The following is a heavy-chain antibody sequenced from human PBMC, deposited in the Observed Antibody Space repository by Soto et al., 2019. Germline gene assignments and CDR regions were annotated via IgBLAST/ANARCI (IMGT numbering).Heavy chain of an antibody. D-gene: IGHD6-6*01. J-gene: IGHJ4*02. CDR2: ISSSATFT. V-gene: IGHV3-11*06. CDR3: ARGQSSSSFDY. CDR1: GFIFSDYY. Sequence: GGSLRLSCAASGFIFSDYYMSWIRQAPGKGLEWVSYISSSATFTNYADSVKGRFAISRGNAKSSLYLQMNSLRAEDTAIYYCARGQSSSSFDYWGQGTPVTVSS.